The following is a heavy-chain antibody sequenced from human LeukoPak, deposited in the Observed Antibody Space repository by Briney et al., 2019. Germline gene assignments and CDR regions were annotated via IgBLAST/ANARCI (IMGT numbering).Heavy chain of an antibody. Sequence: GGSLRLSCAASGFTFSSYALHWVRQAPGKGLEWVAFISSDGSSEHYPDSVKGRFTISRDNSKNTLYLQMNTLRTEDTAAYYCARVDLWFGELLAGGLDYWGQGTLVTVSS. J-gene: IGHJ4*02. CDR2: ISSDGSSE. CDR1: GFTFSSYA. D-gene: IGHD3-10*01. V-gene: IGHV3-30*14. CDR3: ARVDLWFGELLAGGLDY.